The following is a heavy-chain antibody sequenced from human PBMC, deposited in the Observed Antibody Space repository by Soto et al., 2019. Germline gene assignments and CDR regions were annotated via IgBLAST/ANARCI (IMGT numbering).Heavy chain of an antibody. CDR3: ARWSGYADA. D-gene: IGHD5-12*01. CDR2: LSRGSRNT. V-gene: IGHV3-23*01. Sequence: GGSLRLSCGASGFALSTYSMAGCRQGAGKGPQLFAGLSRGSRNTFYIHSVRGRFTISVNISRNPLFLQMDSLRVDDTAAYYFARWSGYADAWGRGNLVTVSS. J-gene: IGHJ5*02. CDR1: GFALSTYS.